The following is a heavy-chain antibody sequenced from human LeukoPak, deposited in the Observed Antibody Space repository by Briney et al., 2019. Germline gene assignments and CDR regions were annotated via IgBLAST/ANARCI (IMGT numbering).Heavy chain of an antibody. CDR1: GFTFSTYS. V-gene: IGHV3-21*01. CDR2: ISSNSNYI. D-gene: IGHD3-10*01. Sequence: GGSLRLSCAAPGFTFSTYSMNWVRQAPGKGLEWVSSISSNSNYIYYADSLKGRLTISRDNAKNSLYLQMNSLRAEDTALYYCARDQRVYYGSGSYSSSDYWGQGTPVTVSS. J-gene: IGHJ4*02. CDR3: ARDQRVYYGSGSYSSSDY.